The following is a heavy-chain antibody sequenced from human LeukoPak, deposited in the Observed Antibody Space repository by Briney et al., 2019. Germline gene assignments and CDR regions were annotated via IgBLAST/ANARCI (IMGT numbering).Heavy chain of an antibody. D-gene: IGHD1-1*01. CDR3: ARDRRRLRGMNGDGDAFDI. J-gene: IGHJ3*02. CDR1: GFSVGGNY. V-gene: IGHV3-53*01. CDR2: IYSDGSI. Sequence: GGALRLSCAASGFSVGGNYISWVRQAPGKGLEWVSMIYSDGSIFHADSVKGRFTMSRNNSRNTLDLQMNSLRVEDTAVYFCARDRRRLRGMNGDGDAFDIWGQGTMVTVSS.